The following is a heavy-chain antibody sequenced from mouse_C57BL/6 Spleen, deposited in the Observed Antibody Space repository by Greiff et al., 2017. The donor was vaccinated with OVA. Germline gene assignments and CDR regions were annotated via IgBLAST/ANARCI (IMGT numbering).Heavy chain of an antibody. CDR1: GYTFTSYW. CDR3: ASGGTTGVGGDAMDY. V-gene: IGHV1-64*01. CDR2: IHPNSGST. D-gene: IGHD1-1*01. J-gene: IGHJ4*01. Sequence: VQLQQPGAELVKPGASVKLSCKASGYTFTSYWMHWVKQRPGQGLEWIGMIHPNSGSTNYNEKFKSKATLTVDKSSSTAYMQLSSLTSEDSAVYYCASGGTTGVGGDAMDYWGQGTSVTVSS.